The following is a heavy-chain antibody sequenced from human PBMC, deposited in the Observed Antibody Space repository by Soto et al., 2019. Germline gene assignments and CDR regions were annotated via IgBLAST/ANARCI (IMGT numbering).Heavy chain of an antibody. CDR1: GGSISSGGYY. CDR2: IYYSGST. D-gene: IGHD6-13*01. Sequence: SETLSLTCTVSGGSISSGGYYWSWIRQHPGKGLEWIGYIYYSGSTYYNPSLKSRVTISVDTSKNQFSLKLSSVTAADTAVYYCARVRAAAAHNSDWFDPWGQGTLVTVSS. V-gene: IGHV4-31*03. CDR3: ARVRAAAAHNSDWFDP. J-gene: IGHJ5*02.